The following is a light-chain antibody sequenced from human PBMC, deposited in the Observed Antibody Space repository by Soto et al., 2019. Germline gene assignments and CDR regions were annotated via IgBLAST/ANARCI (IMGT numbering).Light chain of an antibody. CDR2: DVD. CDR1: RSDVGGYRF. J-gene: IGLJ3*02. V-gene: IGLV2-11*01. Sequence: QSALTQPRSVSGSRGQSVTSSCTGARSDVGGYRFVSWYQQHPDKAPKLMIYDVDKRPSGVPDRFSGSKSGNTASLTISGLQAEDEADYFCCSDAGRFTWVFGGGTNLTVL. CDR3: CSDAGRFTWV.